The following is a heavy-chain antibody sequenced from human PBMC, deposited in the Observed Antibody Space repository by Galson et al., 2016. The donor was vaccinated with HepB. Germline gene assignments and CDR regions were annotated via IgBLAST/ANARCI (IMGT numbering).Heavy chain of an antibody. CDR3: TRDRRDSAGIYYRVLED. J-gene: IGHJ4*02. D-gene: IGHD3-10*01. V-gene: IGHV3-30*04. CDR2: ISYHGDNQ. CDR1: GFIFSDYA. Sequence: SLRLSCAASGFIFSDYAMIWVRQAPGKGLEWVAAISYHGDNQFYADSVRGRFTISRDNSGNTVFLQMNSLSADDTALYYCTRDRRDSAGIYYRVLEDWGQGALVSVSS.